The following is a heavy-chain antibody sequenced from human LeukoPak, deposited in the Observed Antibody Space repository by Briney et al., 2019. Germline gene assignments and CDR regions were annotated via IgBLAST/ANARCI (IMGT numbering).Heavy chain of an antibody. Sequence: GGSLRLSCAASGFGFAGYTMHWVRQAPGKGLEWVSLISWNGYSTSYGDSVKGRFTISRDNNKDSLYLQMNSLRTEDTALYYCARDSSGSLDYWGQGTLVTASS. D-gene: IGHD1-26*01. CDR1: GFGFAGYT. CDR3: ARDSSGSLDY. CDR2: ISWNGYST. J-gene: IGHJ4*02. V-gene: IGHV3-43*01.